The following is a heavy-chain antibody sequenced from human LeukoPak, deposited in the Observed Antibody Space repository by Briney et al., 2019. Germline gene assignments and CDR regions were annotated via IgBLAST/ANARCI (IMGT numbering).Heavy chain of an antibody. CDR3: ARKSLRFLEWSS. D-gene: IGHD3-3*01. V-gene: IGHV3-21*01. CDR2: ISSSSSYI. J-gene: IGHJ4*02. Sequence: TGGSLRLSCAASGFTFSSYSMNWVRQAPGKGLEWVSSISSSSSYIYYADSVKGRFTISRDNAKNSLYLQMNSLRAEDTAVYYCARKSLRFLEWSSRGQGTLVTVSS. CDR1: GFTFSSYS.